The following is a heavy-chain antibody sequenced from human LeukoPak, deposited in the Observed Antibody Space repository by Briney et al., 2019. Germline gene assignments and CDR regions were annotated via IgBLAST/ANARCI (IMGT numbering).Heavy chain of an antibody. V-gene: IGHV1-58*02. J-gene: IGHJ3*02. CDR2: IVVGSGNT. CDR1: GFTFTISA. CDR3: AAGHDYDSSGYYVAFDI. Sequence: GASVKVSCKASGFTFTISAMQWVRQARGQRLEWIGWIVVGSGNTNYAQKFQERVTITRDMSTSTAYMELSSLRSEDTAVYYCAAGHDYDSSGYYVAFDIWGQGTMVTVSS. D-gene: IGHD3-22*01.